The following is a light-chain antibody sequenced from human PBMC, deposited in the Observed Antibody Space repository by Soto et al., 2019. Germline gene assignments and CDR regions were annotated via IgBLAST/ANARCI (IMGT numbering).Light chain of an antibody. CDR3: SSYAGSNNFV. CDR1: SSDVGGYNY. V-gene: IGLV2-8*01. CDR2: EVS. J-gene: IGLJ1*01. Sequence: QSALAQPPSASGSPGQSVTISCTGTSSDVGGYNYVSWYQQHPGKAPKLTIYEVSERPSGVPDRFSGSKSSNTASLTVSGLQVEDEADYYCSSYAGSNNFVFGTGTKVTVL.